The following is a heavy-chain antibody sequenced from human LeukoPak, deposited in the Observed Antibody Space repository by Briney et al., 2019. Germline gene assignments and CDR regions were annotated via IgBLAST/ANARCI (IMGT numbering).Heavy chain of an antibody. D-gene: IGHD2-2*01. J-gene: IGHJ4*02. V-gene: IGHV4-39*07. Sequence: SETLSLTCTVSGDSMYNSDYYWGWIRRPPGKGLEWIGEIYHSGSTNYNPSLKSRVTISVDKSKNQFSLKLSSVTAADTAVYYCAVLGYCSSTSPCLDYWGQGTLVTVSS. CDR2: IYHSGST. CDR3: AVLGYCSSTSPCLDY. CDR1: GDSMYNSDYY.